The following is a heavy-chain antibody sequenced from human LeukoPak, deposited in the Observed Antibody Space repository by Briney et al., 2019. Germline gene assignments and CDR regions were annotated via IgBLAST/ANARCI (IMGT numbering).Heavy chain of an antibody. V-gene: IGHV4-61*08. CDR1: GGSISSGGYY. Sequence: SETLSLTCTVSGGSISSGGYYSNWIRQPPGKGLEWIGYIYYSGSTNYNPSLKSRVTISLDTSKNQFSLKLSSVTTADTAVYYCARSVVTLYWYFDLWGRGTLVTVSS. D-gene: IGHD4-23*01. J-gene: IGHJ2*01. CDR2: IYYSGST. CDR3: ARSVVTLYWYFDL.